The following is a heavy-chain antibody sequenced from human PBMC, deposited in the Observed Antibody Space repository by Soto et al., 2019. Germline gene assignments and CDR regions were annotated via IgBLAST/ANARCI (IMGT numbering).Heavy chain of an antibody. Sequence: GGSLRLSCAASGFTFSSYWMSWVRQAPGKGLGWVAKIKQDGSEKYYVDSVKGRFTISRDNAKNSLYLQMNSLRAEDTAVYYCARSPSGLYSSSTFDYWGQGTLVTVSS. J-gene: IGHJ4*02. CDR2: IKQDGSEK. V-gene: IGHV3-7*03. CDR1: GFTFSSYW. D-gene: IGHD6-6*01. CDR3: ARSPSGLYSSSTFDY.